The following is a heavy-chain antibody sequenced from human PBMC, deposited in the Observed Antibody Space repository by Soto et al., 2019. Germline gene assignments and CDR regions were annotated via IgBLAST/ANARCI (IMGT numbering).Heavy chain of an antibody. CDR1: GGTFSSYA. CDR3: ARVGGEMATITQGGYYYYGMDV. V-gene: IGHV1-69*13. Sequence: ASVKVSCKASGGTFSSYAISWVRQAPGQGLEWMGGIIPTFGTANYAQKFQGRVTITADESTSTAYMELSSLRSEDTAVYYCARVGGEMATITQGGYYYYGMDVWGQGTTVTVSS. J-gene: IGHJ6*02. CDR2: IIPTFGTA. D-gene: IGHD3-10*01.